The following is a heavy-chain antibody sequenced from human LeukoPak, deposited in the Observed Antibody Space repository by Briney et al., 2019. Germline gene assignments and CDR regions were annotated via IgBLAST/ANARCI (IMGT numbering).Heavy chain of an antibody. CDR1: GYSSSDYW. V-gene: IGHV5-51*01. D-gene: IGHD1-14*01. CDR2: IYPGDSDT. Sequence: GESLKISCKGSGYSSSDYWIGWVRQMPGKGLEWMGIIYPGDSDTRYSPSFQGQVTISADKSISTAYLQWSSLKASDTAMYYCARQYNSDAFDIWGQGTMVTVSS. J-gene: IGHJ3*02. CDR3: ARQYNSDAFDI.